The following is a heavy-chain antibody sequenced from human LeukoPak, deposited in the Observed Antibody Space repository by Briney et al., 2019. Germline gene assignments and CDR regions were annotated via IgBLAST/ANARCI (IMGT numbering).Heavy chain of an antibody. CDR3: ARVSSVAGPYDAFDI. D-gene: IGHD6-19*01. V-gene: IGHV1-69*05. CDR2: IIPIFGTA. CDR1: GGTFSSYA. J-gene: IGHJ3*02. Sequence: ASVKVSCKASGGTFSSYAISWVRQAPGQGLEWMGGIIPIFGTANYAQKFQGRVTITTNESTSTAYMELSSLRSEDTAVYYCARVSSVAGPYDAFDIWGQGTMVTVSS.